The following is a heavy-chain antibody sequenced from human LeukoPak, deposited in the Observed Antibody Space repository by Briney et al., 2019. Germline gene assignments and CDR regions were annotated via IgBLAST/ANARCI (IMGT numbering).Heavy chain of an antibody. CDR3: ARAAPIVVVPSAIDY. V-gene: IGHV1-18*01. J-gene: IGHJ4*02. D-gene: IGHD2-2*01. CDR1: GYTFTSYG. Sequence: GASVKVSCKASGYTFTSYGISWVRQAPGQGLEWVGWISAYNGNTNYAQKLQGRVTMTTDTSTSTAYMELRSLTSDDTAVYYCARAAPIVVVPSAIDYWGPGTLVTVSS. CDR2: ISAYNGNT.